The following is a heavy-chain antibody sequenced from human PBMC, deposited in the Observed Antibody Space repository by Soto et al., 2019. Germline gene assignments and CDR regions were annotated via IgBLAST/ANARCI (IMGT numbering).Heavy chain of an antibody. V-gene: IGHV4-34*01. CDR1: GGSFSGYY. Sequence: SETLSLTCAVYGGSFSGYYWSWIRQPPGKGLEWIGEINHSGSTNYNPSLKSRVTISVDTSKNQFSLKLSSVTAADTAVYYCARGREDIVVVPAAMPNRSYYYYYYMDVWGKGTTVTVSS. CDR2: INHSGST. CDR3: ARGREDIVVVPAAMPNRSYYYYYYMDV. D-gene: IGHD2-2*01. J-gene: IGHJ6*03.